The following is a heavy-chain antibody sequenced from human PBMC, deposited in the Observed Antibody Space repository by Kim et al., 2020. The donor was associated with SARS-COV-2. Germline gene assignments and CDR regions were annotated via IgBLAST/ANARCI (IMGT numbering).Heavy chain of an antibody. V-gene: IGHV3-23*01. CDR1: GFTFSSYA. Sequence: GGSLRLSCAASGFTFSSYAMSWVRQAPGKGLEWVSAISGSGGSTYYADSVKGRFTISRDNSKNTLYLQMNSLRAEDTAVYYCAKYEGRDIVVVPAAPLDYWGQGTLVTVSS. J-gene: IGHJ4*02. CDR3: AKYEGRDIVVVPAAPLDY. D-gene: IGHD2-2*01. CDR2: ISGSGGST.